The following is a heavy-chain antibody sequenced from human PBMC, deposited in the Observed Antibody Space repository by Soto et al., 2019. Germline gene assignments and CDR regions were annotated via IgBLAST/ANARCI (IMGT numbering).Heavy chain of an antibody. CDR3: ARDLGSSLGYYYGMDV. J-gene: IGHJ6*02. Sequence: ASVKVSCKASGGTFSSYAISWVRQAPGQGLEWMGGIIPIFGTANYAQKFQGRVTITADESTSTAYMELSSLRPEDTAVYYCARDLGSSLGYYYGMDVWGQGTTVTVS. CDR2: IIPIFGTA. D-gene: IGHD6-6*01. CDR1: GGTFSSYA. V-gene: IGHV1-69*13.